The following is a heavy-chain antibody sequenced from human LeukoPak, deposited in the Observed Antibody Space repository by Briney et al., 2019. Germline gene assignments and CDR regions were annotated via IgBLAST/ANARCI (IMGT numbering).Heavy chain of an antibody. Sequence: GGSLRLSCAASGFTFSSYSMNWVRQAPGKGLEWVGFIRSKAYGGTTEYAASVKGRFTISRDDSKSIAYLQMNSLKTEDTAVYYCTRDHRGYYYDSSTEYLFDYWGQGTLVTVSS. V-gene: IGHV3-49*04. CDR2: IRSKAYGGTT. J-gene: IGHJ4*02. D-gene: IGHD3-22*01. CDR3: TRDHRGYYYDSSTEYLFDY. CDR1: GFTFSSYS.